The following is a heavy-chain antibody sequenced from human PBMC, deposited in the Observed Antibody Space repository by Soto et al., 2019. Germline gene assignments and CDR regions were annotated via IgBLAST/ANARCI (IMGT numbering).Heavy chain of an antibody. CDR3: ARDCGWYFDY. V-gene: IGHV3-9*01. CDR2: ISWKSGTI. Sequence: GGSLRLSCVASGFTFDDYAMHWVRQPPGKGLEWVSGISWKSGTIYYADSVKGRFTISRDNAKNSLYLQMNSLRAEDTAVYYCARDCGWYFDYWGQGTLVTVSS. J-gene: IGHJ4*02. D-gene: IGHD6-19*01. CDR1: GFTFDDYA.